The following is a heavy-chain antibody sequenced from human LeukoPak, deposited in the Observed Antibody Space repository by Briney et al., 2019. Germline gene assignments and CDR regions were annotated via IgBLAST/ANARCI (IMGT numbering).Heavy chain of an antibody. J-gene: IGHJ4*02. V-gene: IGHV3-23*01. Sequence: GGSLRLSCAVSGITLSNYGMSWVRQAPGKGLEWVAGIGGSGGRTNYADSVKGRFTISRASPKNTLYLQMNSLRAEDTAVYFCAKRGVVIRVVLVGFHKEAYYFDSWGQGALVTVSS. CDR3: AKRGVVIRVVLVGFHKEAYYFDS. CDR1: GITLSNYG. D-gene: IGHD3-10*01. CDR2: IGGSGGRT.